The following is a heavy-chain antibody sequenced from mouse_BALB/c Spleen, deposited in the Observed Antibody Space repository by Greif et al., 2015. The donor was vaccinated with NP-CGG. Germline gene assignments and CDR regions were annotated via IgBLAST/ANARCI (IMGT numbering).Heavy chain of an antibody. Sequence: EVMLVESGGGLVQPGGSLKLSCAASGLTFSSYTVSWVRQTPEKRLEWVAYISNGGGSTYYPDTVKGRFTISRDNAKNTLYLQMSSLKSEDAAMYYCARYDYDAMDYWGQGTSVTVSS. CDR2: ISNGGGST. CDR1: GLTFSSYT. V-gene: IGHV5-12-2*01. CDR3: ARYDYDAMDY. J-gene: IGHJ4*01.